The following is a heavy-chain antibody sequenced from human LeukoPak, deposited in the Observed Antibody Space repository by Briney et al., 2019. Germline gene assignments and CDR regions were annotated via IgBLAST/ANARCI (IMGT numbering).Heavy chain of an antibody. J-gene: IGHJ5*02. CDR2: INPSGGST. D-gene: IGHD2-2*01. CDR1: GGTFSSYA. V-gene: IGHV1-69*11. Sequence: SVKVSCKASGGTFSSYAISWVRQAPGQGLEWMAIINPSGGSTSHAQKFQGRVTITADESTSTAYMELSSLRSEDTAVYYCARDYCSSTSCYGGSWNWFDPWGQGTLVTVSS. CDR3: ARDYCSSTSCYGGSWNWFDP.